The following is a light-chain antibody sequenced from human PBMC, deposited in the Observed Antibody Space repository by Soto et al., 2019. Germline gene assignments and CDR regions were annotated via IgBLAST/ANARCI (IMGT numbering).Light chain of an antibody. CDR3: HQYNNWPPWT. V-gene: IGKV3-15*01. J-gene: IGKJ1*01. CDR2: GAS. Sequence: EIVMTRSPATLPVSPGERATLSCRASQSVSSNLAWYQQKPGQAPRLLIYGASTRATGIPARFSGSGSGTEFTLTISSLQSEAFAVYYCHQYNNWPPWTFGQGTKVEIK. CDR1: QSVSSN.